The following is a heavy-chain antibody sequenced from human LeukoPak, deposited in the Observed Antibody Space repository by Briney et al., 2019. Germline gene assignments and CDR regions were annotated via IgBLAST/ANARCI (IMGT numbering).Heavy chain of an antibody. CDR3: ARDSARRDGYNFDY. V-gene: IGHV3-30*04. CDR2: ISYDGSTK. Sequence: GRSLRLSCAASGFTFSSCAMHWVRQAPGKGLEWVALISYDGSTKHYADSVKGRFTISRDNSKNTLYLQMNSLRAEDTAVYYCARDSARRDGYNFDYWGQGTLVTVSS. D-gene: IGHD5-24*01. CDR1: GFTFSSCA. J-gene: IGHJ4*02.